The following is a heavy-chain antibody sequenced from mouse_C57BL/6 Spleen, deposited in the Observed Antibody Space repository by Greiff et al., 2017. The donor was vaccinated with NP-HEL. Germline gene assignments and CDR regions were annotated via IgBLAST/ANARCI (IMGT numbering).Heavy chain of an antibody. Sequence: QVQLKQSGAELVKPGASVKMSCKASGYTFTSYWITWVKPRPGQGLEWIGDIYPGSGSTNYNEKCKSKATLTVDTSSSTADMQLSSLTSEDSAVFYCATGEGRQLRLYVAYWGQGTLVTVSA. CDR1: GYTFTSYW. CDR2: IYPGSGST. D-gene: IGHD3-2*02. CDR3: ATGEGRQLRLYVAY. V-gene: IGHV1-55*01. J-gene: IGHJ3*01.